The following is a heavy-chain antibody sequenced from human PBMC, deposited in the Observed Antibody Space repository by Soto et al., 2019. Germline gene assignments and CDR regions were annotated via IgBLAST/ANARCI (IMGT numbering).Heavy chain of an antibody. CDR2: IDWDDDK. D-gene: IGHD3-3*01. V-gene: IGHV2-70*11. J-gene: IGHJ4*02. CDR1: GFSLSTSGMC. Sequence: GPTLINPTQTLTLTCTFSGFSLSTSGMCVSWIRQPPGKALEWLARIDWDDDKYYSTSLKTRLTISKDTSKNQVVLTMTNMDPVDTATYYCARIKPDFWSGYPNAPFDYWGQGTLVTVSS. CDR3: ARIKPDFWSGYPNAPFDY.